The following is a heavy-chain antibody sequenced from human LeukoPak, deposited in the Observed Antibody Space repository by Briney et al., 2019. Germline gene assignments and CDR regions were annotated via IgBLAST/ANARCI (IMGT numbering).Heavy chain of an antibody. J-gene: IGHJ6*04. CDR1: GFTFSTYG. Sequence: GGSLRLSCAASGFTFSTYGMSWVRQAPGKGLEWVSTISGSGGSTYYADSVKGRFTISRDNSKNTLYLQMNSLRAEDTAVYYCAELGITMIGGVWGKGTTVTISS. CDR3: AELGITMIGGV. V-gene: IGHV3-23*01. D-gene: IGHD3-10*02. CDR2: ISGSGGST.